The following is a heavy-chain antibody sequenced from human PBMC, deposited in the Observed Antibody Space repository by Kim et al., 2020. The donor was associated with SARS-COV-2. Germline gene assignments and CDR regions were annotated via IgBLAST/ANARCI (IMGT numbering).Heavy chain of an antibody. CDR2: ISSSSTYI. Sequence: GGSLRLSCAASGFTFSSYNMNWVRQAPGKGLEWVSSISSSSTYIYYADSLKGRFTISRDNAKNSLYLQMNSLRAEDTAVYYCARDRVVAAGTEWFDPWGQGTLVTVSS. CDR3: ARDRVVAAGTEWFDP. D-gene: IGHD6-13*01. CDR1: GFTFSSYN. V-gene: IGHV3-21*01. J-gene: IGHJ5*02.